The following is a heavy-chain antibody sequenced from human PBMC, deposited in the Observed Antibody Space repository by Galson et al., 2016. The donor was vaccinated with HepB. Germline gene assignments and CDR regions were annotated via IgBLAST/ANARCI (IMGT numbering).Heavy chain of an antibody. CDR3: ARGECSGGSCYTDYWFDP. CDR1: GDTFNSYS. D-gene: IGHD2-15*01. CDR2: IVPMFGTG. V-gene: IGHV1-69*06. Sequence: SVKVSCKASGDTFNSYSISWVRRVPGQGLEWMGGIVPMFGTGNSAQRFQDRVTITADKSTNTAYMELSGLRSDDTAVYYCARGECSGGSCYTDYWFDPWGQGTLVTVSS. J-gene: IGHJ5*02.